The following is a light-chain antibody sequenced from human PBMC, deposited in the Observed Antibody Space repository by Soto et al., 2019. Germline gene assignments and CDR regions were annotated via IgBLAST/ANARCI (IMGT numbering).Light chain of an antibody. J-gene: IGLJ1*01. V-gene: IGLV1-40*01. CDR2: GDN. Sequence: QSVLTQPPSVSGAPGQRVAISCTGSSSNIGAEYDVHWYQQLPGTAPKRLIYGDNNRPSWVPDRFSGSKSGTSASLAITGLQPEDEADYYCQSYDSSLTTFVFGTGTKVTVL. CDR3: QSYDSSLTTFV. CDR1: SSNIGAEYD.